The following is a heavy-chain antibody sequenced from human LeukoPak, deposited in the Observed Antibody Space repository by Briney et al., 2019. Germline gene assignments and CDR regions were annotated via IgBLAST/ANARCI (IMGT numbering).Heavy chain of an antibody. CDR1: GYTFTGYY. CDR2: INPNGGGT. D-gene: IGHD6-6*01. CDR3: ARAFYSSSSFDY. V-gene: IGHV1-2*02. J-gene: IGHJ4*02. Sequence: ASVKVSCKASGYTFTGYYMHWVRQAPGQGLEWMGWINPNGGGTNYAQKFQGRVTMTRDTSISTAYMELSRLRSDDTAVYYCARAFYSSSSFDYWGQGTLVTVSS.